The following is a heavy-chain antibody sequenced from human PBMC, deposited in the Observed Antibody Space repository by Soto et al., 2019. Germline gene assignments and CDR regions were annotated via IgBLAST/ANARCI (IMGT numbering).Heavy chain of an antibody. J-gene: IGHJ4*02. V-gene: IGHV3-33*01. Sequence: QVQLVEFGGGVVQPGRSLRLSCAASGFTFSGYGMHWVRQAPGKGLEWVAVIWYDGSNKYYADSVKGRFTISRDNSKNTLYLQMNSLRAEDTAVYYCARSYYDTPDYWGQGTLVTVSS. D-gene: IGHD3-22*01. CDR3: ARSYYDTPDY. CDR2: IWYDGSNK. CDR1: GFTFSGYG.